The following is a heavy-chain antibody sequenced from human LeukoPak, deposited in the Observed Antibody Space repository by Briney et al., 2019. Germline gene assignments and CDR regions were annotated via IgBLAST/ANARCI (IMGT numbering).Heavy chain of an antibody. CDR3: AKVALMAACLGHFDY. CDR2: ISYDGSNK. Sequence: GRSLRLSCAASGFTFSSYGMHWVRQAPGKGLEWVAVISYDGSNKYYADSVKGRFTISRDNSKNTLYLQMNSLRAEDTAVYYCAKVALMAACLGHFDYWGQGTLVTVSS. V-gene: IGHV3-30*18. J-gene: IGHJ4*02. CDR1: GFTFSSYG. D-gene: IGHD6-6*01.